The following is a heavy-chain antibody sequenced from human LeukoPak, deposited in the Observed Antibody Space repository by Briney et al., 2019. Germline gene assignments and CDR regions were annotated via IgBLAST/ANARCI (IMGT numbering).Heavy chain of an antibody. V-gene: IGHV3-48*01. Sequence: QPGGSLRLSCAAAGFTFSSYSMNWVRQAPGKGLEWVSYISSSSSTIYYADSVKGRFTISRDNAKNPLYLQMYSLRAEDTAVYYCARDMVLMVYANDAFDIWGQGTMVTVSS. D-gene: IGHD2-8*01. J-gene: IGHJ3*02. CDR1: GFTFSSYS. CDR2: ISSSSSTI. CDR3: ARDMVLMVYANDAFDI.